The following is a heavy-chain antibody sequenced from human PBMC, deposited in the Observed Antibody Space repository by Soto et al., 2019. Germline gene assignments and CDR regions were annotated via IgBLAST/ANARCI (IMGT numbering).Heavy chain of an antibody. V-gene: IGHV3-30-3*02. D-gene: IGHD6-13*01. CDR2: MSPNGNNQ. CDR3: AKPLTPHSSSWPFDY. J-gene: IGHJ4*02. CDR1: GFTFSIYA. Sequence: GGSLRLSCAAPGFTFSIYALHWVRQAPGKGLQWVAVMSPNGNNQYYADSVKGRFTIARDTSKNTLYLQMNSLRAEDTAVYYCAKPLTPHSSSWPFDYWGQGTLVTVSS.